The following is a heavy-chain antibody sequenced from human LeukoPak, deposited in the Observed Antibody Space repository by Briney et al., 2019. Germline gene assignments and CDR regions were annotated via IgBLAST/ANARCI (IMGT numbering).Heavy chain of an antibody. J-gene: IGHJ5*02. D-gene: IGHD3-10*01. V-gene: IGHV3-33*06. CDR3: AKPYYYGSGKSWFDP. Sequence: GGSLRLSCAASGFTFSSYGMHWVRQAPGKGLEWVAVIWYDGSNKYYADSVKGRFTISRDNSKNTLYLQMNSLRAEDTAVYYCAKPYYYGSGKSWFDPWGQGTLVTVSS. CDR1: GFTFSSYG. CDR2: IWYDGSNK.